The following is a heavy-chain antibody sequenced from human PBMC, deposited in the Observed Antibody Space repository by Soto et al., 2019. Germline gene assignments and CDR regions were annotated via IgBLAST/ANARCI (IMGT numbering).Heavy chain of an antibody. Sequence: SVKVSCKASGGTFSSYSISWVRQAPGQGLEWMGGINPIFGTANYAQKFQGRVTITADKSTSTAYMELSSLRSEDTAVYYCARAPAALVLAYYGMDPWGQVTTVTVSS. D-gene: IGHD2-15*01. J-gene: IGHJ6*02. CDR2: INPIFGTA. CDR1: GGTFSSYS. V-gene: IGHV1-69*06. CDR3: ARAPAALVLAYYGMDP.